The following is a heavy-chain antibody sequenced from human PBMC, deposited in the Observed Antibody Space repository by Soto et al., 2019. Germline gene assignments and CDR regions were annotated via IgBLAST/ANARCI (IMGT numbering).Heavy chain of an antibody. Sequence: GGSLRLSCAASGFTFSSYAMHWVRQAPGKGLEWVAVISYDGSNKYYADSVKGRFTISRDNSKNTLYLQMNSLRAEDTAVYYCARGWMEITIFGVALFDYWGQGTLVTVSS. V-gene: IGHV3-30-3*01. CDR1: GFTFSSYA. D-gene: IGHD3-3*01. J-gene: IGHJ4*02. CDR2: ISYDGSNK. CDR3: ARGWMEITIFGVALFDY.